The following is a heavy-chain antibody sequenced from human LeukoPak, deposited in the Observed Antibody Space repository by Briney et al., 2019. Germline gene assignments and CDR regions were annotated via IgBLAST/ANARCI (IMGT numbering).Heavy chain of an antibody. CDR2: ISYDGSNK. J-gene: IGHJ4*02. D-gene: IGHD6-13*01. CDR3: AAGYSSSWYDY. V-gene: IGHV3-30*03. CDR1: GFTFSSYG. Sequence: GRSLRLSCAASGFTFSSYGMHWVRQAPGKGLEWVAVISYDGSNKYYADSVKGRFTISRDNSKNTLYLQMNSLRAEDTAMYYCAAGYSSSWYDYWGQGTLVTVSS.